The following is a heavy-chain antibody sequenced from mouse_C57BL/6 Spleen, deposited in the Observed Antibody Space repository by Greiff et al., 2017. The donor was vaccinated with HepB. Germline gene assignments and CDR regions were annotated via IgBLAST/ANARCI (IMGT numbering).Heavy chain of an antibody. V-gene: IGHV1-22*01. Sequence: EVQLQQSGPELVKPGASVKMSCKASGYTFTDYNMHWVKQSHGKSLEWIGYINPNNGGTSYNQKFKGKATLTVNKSSIKAYMELRSLTSEDSAVYYCARGELAWYFDVWGTGTTVTVSS. CDR1: GYTFTDYN. CDR2: INPNNGGT. J-gene: IGHJ1*03. D-gene: IGHD4-1*01. CDR3: ARGELAWYFDV.